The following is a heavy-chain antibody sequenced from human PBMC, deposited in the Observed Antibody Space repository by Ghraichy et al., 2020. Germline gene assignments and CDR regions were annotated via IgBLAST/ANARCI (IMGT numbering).Heavy chain of an antibody. CDR3: ARVKEGIAARLPTRTFDY. CDR1: GGSFSGYY. D-gene: IGHD6-6*01. J-gene: IGHJ4*02. V-gene: IGHV4-34*01. Sequence: SETLSLTCAVYGGSFSGYYWSWIRQPPGKGLEWIGEINHSGSTNYNPSLKSRVTISVDTSKNQFSLKLSSVTAADTAVYYCARVKEGIAARLPTRTFDYWGQGTLVTVSS. CDR2: INHSGST.